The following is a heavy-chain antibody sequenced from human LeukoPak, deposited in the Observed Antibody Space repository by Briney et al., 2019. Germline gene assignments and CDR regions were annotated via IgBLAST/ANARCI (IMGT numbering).Heavy chain of an antibody. J-gene: IGHJ4*02. CDR1: GFTFSSYS. Sequence: GGSLRLSCAAFGFTFSSYSMNWVRQAPGKGLEWVSSISSSSSYIYYADSVKGRFTISRDNAKNSLYLQMNSLRAEDTAVYYCARVSIAVAGTSFDYWGQGTLVTVSS. D-gene: IGHD6-19*01. V-gene: IGHV3-21*01. CDR3: ARVSIAVAGTSFDY. CDR2: ISSSSSYI.